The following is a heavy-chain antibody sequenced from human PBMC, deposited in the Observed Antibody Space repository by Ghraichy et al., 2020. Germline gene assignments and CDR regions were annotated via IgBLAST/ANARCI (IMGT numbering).Heavy chain of an antibody. Sequence: SETLSLTCAVSGGSISCGGYSWSWIRQPPGKGLEWIGYIYHSGSTYYNPSLKSRVTISVDRSKNQFSLKLSSVTAADTAVYYCARELGSPENYWYFDLWGRGTLVTVSS. J-gene: IGHJ2*01. CDR2: IYHSGST. D-gene: IGHD7-27*01. CDR3: ARELGSPENYWYFDL. V-gene: IGHV4-30-2*01. CDR1: GGSISCGGYS.